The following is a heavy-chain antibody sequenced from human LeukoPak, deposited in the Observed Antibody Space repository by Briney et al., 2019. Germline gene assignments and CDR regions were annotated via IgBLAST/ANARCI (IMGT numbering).Heavy chain of an antibody. Sequence: GGSLRLSCAASGFTFSSYAMHWVRQAPGKGLEWVAVISYDGSNKYYADSVKGRFTISRDNSKNILYLQMNSLRAEDTAVYYCVIDRIPDGFYSNDFWGQGTLVTVSS. J-gene: IGHJ4*02. CDR1: GFTFSSYA. D-gene: IGHD5-24*01. CDR2: ISYDGSNK. CDR3: VIDRIPDGFYSNDF. V-gene: IGHV3-30*04.